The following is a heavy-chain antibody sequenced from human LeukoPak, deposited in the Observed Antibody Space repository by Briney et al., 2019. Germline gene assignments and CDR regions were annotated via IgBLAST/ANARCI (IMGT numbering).Heavy chain of an antibody. J-gene: IGHJ4*02. CDR1: GDSISSSSEY. V-gene: IGHV4-39*07. CDR2: IYYSGAT. D-gene: IGHD3-3*01. Sequence: PSETLSLTCAVSGDSISSSSEYWGWIRQPPGKGLEWIGNIYYSGATYVSPSLKSLATISIDTSRNQFSLKLSSVTAADTAVYSCTGQALATCGVIKPTAYWGQGT. CDR3: TGQALATCGVIKPTAY.